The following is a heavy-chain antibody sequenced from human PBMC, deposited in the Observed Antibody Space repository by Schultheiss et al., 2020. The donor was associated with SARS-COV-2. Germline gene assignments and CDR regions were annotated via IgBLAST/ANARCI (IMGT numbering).Heavy chain of an antibody. CDR3: ARDQYGNLDY. D-gene: IGHD2-2*01. J-gene: IGHJ4*02. CDR1: GFTFSSYA. V-gene: IGHV3-23*01. CDR2: ISGSGGST. Sequence: GGSLRLSCAASGFTFSSYAMSWVRQAPGKGLEWVSAISGSGGSTYYADSVKGRFTISRDNAKNSLYLQMNSLRAEDTAIYYCARDQYGNLDYWGQGTLVTVSS.